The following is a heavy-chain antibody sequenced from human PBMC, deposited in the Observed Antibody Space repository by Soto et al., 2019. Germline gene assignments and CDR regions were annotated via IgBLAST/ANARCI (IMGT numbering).Heavy chain of an antibody. CDR2: SDPRGGSP. Sequence: ASVKVSCKTSGYTFTKYFVHWLRQAPGQGLEWLGNSDPRGGSPTYAHKFHDRVSMTIDTSTGAVDLELISLRSGDSAVYYCAREMPSTYYFDYWGQGALVTVSS. J-gene: IGHJ4*02. D-gene: IGHD2-2*01. CDR1: GYTFTKYF. V-gene: IGHV1-46*01. CDR3: AREMPSTYYFDY.